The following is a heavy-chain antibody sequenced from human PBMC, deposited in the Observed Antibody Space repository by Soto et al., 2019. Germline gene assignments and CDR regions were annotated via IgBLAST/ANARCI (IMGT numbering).Heavy chain of an antibody. Sequence: QVPLVESGGGVVQPGRSLRLSCAASGFTFSSYAMHWVRQAPGKGLEWVAVISYDGTKKYYADSVKGRFTISRDNSKNTLYLQMSSLRAEDTAVYYCAKGDDSSAYYPYCFDYWGQGMLVTVSS. D-gene: IGHD3-22*01. CDR3: AKGDDSSAYYPYCFDY. V-gene: IGHV3-30*18. CDR1: GFTFSSYA. J-gene: IGHJ4*02. CDR2: ISYDGTKK.